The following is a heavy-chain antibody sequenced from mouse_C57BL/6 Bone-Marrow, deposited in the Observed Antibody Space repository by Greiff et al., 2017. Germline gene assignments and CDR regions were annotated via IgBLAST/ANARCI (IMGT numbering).Heavy chain of an antibody. J-gene: IGHJ4*01. CDR3: TNPYAMDY. Sequence: EVQRVESGAELVRPGASVKLSCTASGFNIKDYYMHWVKQRPEQGLEWIGRIDPEDGDTEYAPKFQGKATMTADTSSTTAYLQLSSLTSEDTAVYYCTNPYAMDYWGQGTSVTVSS. V-gene: IGHV14-1*01. CDR1: GFNIKDYY. CDR2: IDPEDGDT.